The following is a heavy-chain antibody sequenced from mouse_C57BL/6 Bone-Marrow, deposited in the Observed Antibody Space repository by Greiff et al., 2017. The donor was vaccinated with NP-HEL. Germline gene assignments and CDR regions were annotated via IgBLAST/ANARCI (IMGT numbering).Heavy chain of an antibody. J-gene: IGHJ2*01. Sequence: VQLQQSGAELVRPGASVKLSCTASGFNIKDYYMHWVKQRPEQGLEWIGWIDPENGDTEYASKFQGKATITADKSSNTAYLQLSSLTSEDTAVYYCTTWGYGAYCDYWGQGTTLTVSS. CDR1: GFNIKDYY. CDR2: IDPENGDT. D-gene: IGHD2-2*01. V-gene: IGHV14-4*01. CDR3: TTWGYGAYCDY.